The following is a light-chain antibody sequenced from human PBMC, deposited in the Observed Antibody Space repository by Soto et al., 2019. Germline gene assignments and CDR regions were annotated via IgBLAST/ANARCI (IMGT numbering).Light chain of an antibody. CDR1: QSISRW. V-gene: IGKV1-5*01. CDR3: QQYNTYST. CDR2: DAS. Sequence: EIQMTQSTSSLSASVGDRVTITCRASQSISRWLAWYQQKPGKAPQALIYDASSLKSGVPSRFSGNGSGTEFTLTISSLQPDDFATYYCQQYNTYSTFGQATRLDI. J-gene: IGKJ5*01.